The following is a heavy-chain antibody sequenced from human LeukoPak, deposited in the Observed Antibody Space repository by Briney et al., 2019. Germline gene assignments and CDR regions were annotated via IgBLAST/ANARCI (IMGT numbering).Heavy chain of an antibody. CDR3: ARDGPSYYYYYMDV. CDR2: INPNSGGT. CDR1: GYTFTGYY. Sequence: ASVKVSCKASGYTFTGYYMHWVRQAPGQGLEWMGWINPNSGGTNYAQKFQGRVTITRDTSISTAYMELSRLRSDDTAVYYCARDGPSYYYYYMDVWGKGTTVTVSS. J-gene: IGHJ6*03. V-gene: IGHV1-2*02.